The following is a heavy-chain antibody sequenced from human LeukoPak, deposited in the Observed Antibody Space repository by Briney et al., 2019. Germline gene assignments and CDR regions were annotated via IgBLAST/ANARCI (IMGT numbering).Heavy chain of an antibody. CDR1: GGSISSGSYY. V-gene: IGHV4-61*02. J-gene: IGHJ5*02. CDR2: IYTSGST. Sequence: SQTLSLTCTVSGGSISSGSYYWSWIRQPAGKGLEWIGRIYTSGSTNYNPSLKSRVTISVDTSKNQFSLKLSSVTAADTAVYYCARDRVYDFWSGYPNWFDPWGQGTLVTVSS. D-gene: IGHD3-3*01. CDR3: ARDRVYDFWSGYPNWFDP.